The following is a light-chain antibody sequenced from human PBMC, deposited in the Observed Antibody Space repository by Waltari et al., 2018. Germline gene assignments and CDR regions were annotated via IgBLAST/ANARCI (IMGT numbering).Light chain of an antibody. CDR3: QQRANWPPLT. Sequence: EVVLTQSPATLSLSPGERATLSYRASQSVYNFLAWYQQKPGQPPRLLIYEASQRATGIPARFSGSGSGTDFTLTISNLEPEDVAVYYCQQRANWPPLTFGGGTKVEIK. V-gene: IGKV3-11*01. J-gene: IGKJ4*01. CDR1: QSVYNF. CDR2: EAS.